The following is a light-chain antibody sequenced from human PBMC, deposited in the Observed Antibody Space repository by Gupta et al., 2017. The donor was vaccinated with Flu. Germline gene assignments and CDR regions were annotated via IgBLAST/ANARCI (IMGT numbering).Light chain of an antibody. V-gene: IGKV2-28*01. CDR1: QSLLHGNGNNY. CDR3: MQALQVPIT. CDR2: VVS. J-gene: IGKJ3*01. Sequence: VMTQSPLSLPVTPGEPASISCKSSQSLLHGNGNNYLYWYLQKPGQSPQLLIYVVSSRASGVPNRFSGRGSGTDFTLRISRVEAEDVGIYYCMQALQVPITFGQGTKVDIK.